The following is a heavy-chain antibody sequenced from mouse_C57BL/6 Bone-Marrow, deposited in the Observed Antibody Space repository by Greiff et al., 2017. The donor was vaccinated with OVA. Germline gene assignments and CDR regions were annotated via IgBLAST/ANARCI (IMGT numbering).Heavy chain of an antibody. CDR1: GYTFTSYD. Sequence: VQLQQSGPELVKPGASVKLSCKASGYTFTSYDINWVKQRPGQGLEWIGWIYPRDGSTKYNEKFKGKATLTVDTFSSTAYMELHSLTSEDSAVYFCARYATVVDWYFDVWGTGTTVTVSS. CDR2: IYPRDGST. J-gene: IGHJ1*03. D-gene: IGHD1-1*01. CDR3: ARYATVVDWYFDV. V-gene: IGHV1-85*01.